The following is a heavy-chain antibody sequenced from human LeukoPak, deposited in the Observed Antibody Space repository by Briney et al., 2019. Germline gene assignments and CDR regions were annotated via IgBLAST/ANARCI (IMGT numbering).Heavy chain of an antibody. Sequence: GGSLRLSCAASGFTFTNDFMTWVRQAPGKGLEWVANMKVDGSDIHYVDSVKGRFTISRDNAKNSLYLQMNSLRAEDTALYYCATYGSGSGTFFDSWGQGTLVTVSS. D-gene: IGHD3-10*01. CDR1: GFTFTNDF. V-gene: IGHV3-7*01. J-gene: IGHJ4*01. CDR3: ATYGSGSGTFFDS. CDR2: MKVDGSDI.